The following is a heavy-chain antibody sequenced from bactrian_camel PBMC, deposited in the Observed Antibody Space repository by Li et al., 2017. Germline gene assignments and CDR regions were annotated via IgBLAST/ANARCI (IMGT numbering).Heavy chain of an antibody. CDR1: GFTFSSYY. D-gene: IGHD2*01. CDR2: IYSDGSGS. CDR3: ATRFGDSWHANRAFGY. Sequence: QLVESGGGLVQPGGSLRLSCAASGFTFSSYYMTWVRQAPEKGLEWVSNIYSDGSGSFYADSVKGRFTISRDNAQNMLYLQMTRLQSEDTALYYCATRFGDSWHANRAFGYWGQGTQVTVS. V-gene: IGHV3-2*01. J-gene: IGHJ6*01.